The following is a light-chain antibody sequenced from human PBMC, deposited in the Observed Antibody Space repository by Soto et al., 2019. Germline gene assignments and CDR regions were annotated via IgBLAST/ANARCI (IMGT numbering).Light chain of an antibody. CDR1: QTVLNSSNNKTY. V-gene: IGKV4-1*01. CDR2: WAS. J-gene: IGKJ1*01. CDR3: QQFHTIPWT. Sequence: DIVMTQSPDSLAVSLGERATLYCKSSQTVLNSSNNKTYLAWYRQRPGQPPTLLINWASTRQSGVPARFRGSGSGTEFTLTITDLQAEDLAVYYCQQFHTIPWTFGQGTKVDI.